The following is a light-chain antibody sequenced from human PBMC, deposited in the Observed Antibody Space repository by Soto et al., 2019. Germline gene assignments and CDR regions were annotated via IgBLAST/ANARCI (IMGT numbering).Light chain of an antibody. CDR2: KAS. CDR3: QQYDSYSWT. CDR1: QSISSW. Sequence: DIQMTQSPSTLSASVGDRVTITCRASQSISSWLAWYQQKPGKAPKLLIYKASNLEGGVPSRFSGSGSGTEFTLTISSLQPDDFATYYCQQYDSYSWTFGQGTQVEIK. V-gene: IGKV1-5*03. J-gene: IGKJ1*01.